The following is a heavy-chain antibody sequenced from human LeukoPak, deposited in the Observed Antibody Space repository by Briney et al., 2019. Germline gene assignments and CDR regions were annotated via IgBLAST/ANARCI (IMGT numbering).Heavy chain of an antibody. CDR2: ISHDVKTT. V-gene: IGHV3-30*14. J-gene: IGHJ4*02. CDR1: GFSFSDSV. Sequence: GKSLRLSCVASGFSFSDSVIHWVRQAPGKGLEWVAVISHDVKTTYYADSVKGRFTISRDNSKNTLYLQMNSLRAEDTAVYYCARLASYYYGSEIVDYWGQGTLVTVSS. CDR3: ARLASYYYGSEIVDY. D-gene: IGHD3-10*01.